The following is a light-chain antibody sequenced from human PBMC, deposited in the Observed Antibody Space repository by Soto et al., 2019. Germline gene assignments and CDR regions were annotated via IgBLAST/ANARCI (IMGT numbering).Light chain of an antibody. CDR1: QSVSSY. Sequence: EIVLTQSPATLSLSPGERATLSCRASQSVSSYLACYQQKPGQAPRLLIYDASNRATGIPARFSGSWSGTDVTLTISSKEPENFAIYYCQQRSNWPQVTLEGGTKVEIK. CDR2: DAS. CDR3: QQRSNWPQVT. V-gene: IGKV3-11*01. J-gene: IGKJ4*01.